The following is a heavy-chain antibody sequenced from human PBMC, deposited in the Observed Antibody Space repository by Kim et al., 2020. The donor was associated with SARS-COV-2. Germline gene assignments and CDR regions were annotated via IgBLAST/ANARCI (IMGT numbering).Heavy chain of an antibody. V-gene: IGHV3-20*04. CDR3: ARERGPYGDYAGFDY. J-gene: IGHJ4*02. D-gene: IGHD4-17*01. Sequence: GGSLRLSCAASGFTFDDYGMSWVRQAPGKGLEWVSGINWNGGSTGYADSVKGRFTISRDNAKNSLYLQMNSLRAEDTALYYCARERGPYGDYAGFDYWGQGTLVTVSS. CDR1: GFTFDDYG. CDR2: INWNGGST.